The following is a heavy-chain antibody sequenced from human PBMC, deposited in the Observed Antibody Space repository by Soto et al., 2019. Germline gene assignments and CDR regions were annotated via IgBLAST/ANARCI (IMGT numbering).Heavy chain of an antibody. Sequence: SETLSLTCTVSGGSISSGGYYWSWIRQHPGKGLEWIGYIYYSGSTYYNPSLKSRVTISVDTSKNQFSLKLSSVTAADTAVYYCARVFGAVHGGGMDVWGQGTTVTVSS. CDR3: ARVFGAVHGGGMDV. J-gene: IGHJ6*02. CDR2: IYYSGST. D-gene: IGHD3-10*01. CDR1: GGSISSGGYY. V-gene: IGHV4-31*03.